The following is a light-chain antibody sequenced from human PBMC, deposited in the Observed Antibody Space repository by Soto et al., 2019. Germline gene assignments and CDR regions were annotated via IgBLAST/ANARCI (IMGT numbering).Light chain of an antibody. V-gene: IGKV1-5*01. CDR2: DAS. Sequence: DIPMTQSPSTLSASVGDRVTITCRASQSISTWLAWYQQKPGKAPKLLIYDASSLENGVPSTFSGSGSGTEFTLTISSLQPDDFATYYCQQYESYPWTFGQGTKVEIK. CDR3: QQYESYPWT. J-gene: IGKJ1*01. CDR1: QSISTW.